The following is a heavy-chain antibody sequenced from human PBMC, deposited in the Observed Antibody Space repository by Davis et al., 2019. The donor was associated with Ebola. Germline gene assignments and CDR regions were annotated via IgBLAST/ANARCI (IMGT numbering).Heavy chain of an antibody. CDR1: GGTFSSYA. Sequence: AASVKVSCKASGGTFSSYAISWVRQAPGQGLEWMGGIIPIFGTANYAQKFQGRVTITADESTSTAYMELSSLRSEDTAVYYCARDRGVIGSYYYSYGMDVWGQGTTFTVSS. D-gene: IGHD2-21*01. CDR3: ARDRGVIGSYYYSYGMDV. V-gene: IGHV1-69*13. CDR2: IIPIFGTA. J-gene: IGHJ6*02.